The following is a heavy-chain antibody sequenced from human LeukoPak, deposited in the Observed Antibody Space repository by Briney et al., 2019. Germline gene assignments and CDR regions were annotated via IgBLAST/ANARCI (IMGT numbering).Heavy chain of an antibody. CDR2: ISYDGSNK. CDR3: AKEPIAVAGTFDY. Sequence: GRSLRLSCAASGFTFSSYAMHWVRQAPGKGLEWVAVISYDGSNKYYADSVKGRFTISRDNSKNTLYLQMNSLRAEDTAVYYCAKEPIAVAGTFDYWGQGTLVTVSS. J-gene: IGHJ4*02. D-gene: IGHD6-19*01. CDR1: GFTFSSYA. V-gene: IGHV3-30-3*01.